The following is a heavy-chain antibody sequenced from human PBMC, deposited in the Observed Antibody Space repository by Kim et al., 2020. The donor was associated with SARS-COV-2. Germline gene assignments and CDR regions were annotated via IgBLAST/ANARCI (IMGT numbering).Heavy chain of an antibody. CDR3: ARGLGYWYFDL. Sequence: GGSLRLSCAASGFTFSSYAMHWVRQAPGKGLEWVAVISYDGSNKYYADSVKGRFTISRDNSKNTLYLQMNSLRAEDTAVYYCARGLGYWYFDLWGSGTLVTVSS. CDR1: GFTFSSYA. V-gene: IGHV3-30*04. CDR2: ISYDGSNK. D-gene: IGHD3-9*01. J-gene: IGHJ2*01.